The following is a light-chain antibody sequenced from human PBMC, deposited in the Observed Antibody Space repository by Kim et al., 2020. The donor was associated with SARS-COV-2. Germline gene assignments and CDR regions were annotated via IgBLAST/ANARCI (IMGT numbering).Light chain of an antibody. J-gene: IGKJ2*01. CDR3: LQYDNLPYT. CDR1: QDITDY. CDR2: RAS. V-gene: IGKV1-33*01. Sequence: SASVGDRVTITCQASQDITDYLNWYQQKPGKAPQPLIYRASILETGVPSRFSGSGSGTDFTFTISSLQAEEIATYSCLQYDNLPYTFGQGTKLEIK.